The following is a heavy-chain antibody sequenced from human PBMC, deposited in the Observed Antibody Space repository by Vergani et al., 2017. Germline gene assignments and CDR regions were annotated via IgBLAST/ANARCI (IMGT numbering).Heavy chain of an antibody. V-gene: IGHV3-73*01. D-gene: IGHD3-22*01. CDR3: ARLSYDTTPYLQGGYDC. CDR1: GFTFSGSA. J-gene: IGHJ4*02. Sequence: VHLVESGGGLVQPGGSLTLSCAASGFTFSGSAMHWVRQTSGKGLEWIGRIRDKTYNYATAYAVSVKGRFIISREDSKKTAYLQMNSLRAEETAVYYCARLSYDTTPYLQGGYDCGGQGTLVSVSS. CDR2: IRDKTYNYAT.